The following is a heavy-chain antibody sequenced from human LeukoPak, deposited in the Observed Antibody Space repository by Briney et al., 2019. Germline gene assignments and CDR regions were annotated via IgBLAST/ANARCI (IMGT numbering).Heavy chain of an antibody. V-gene: IGHV4-59*12. CDR3: ARPSSSWYRVYYYYGMDV. CDR2: MYYSGET. D-gene: IGHD6-13*01. J-gene: IGHJ6*02. CDR1: GGSISNYY. Sequence: SETLSLTCIVSGGSISNYYWSWIRQPPGKGLEWIGYMYYSGETNYNPSLKSRVTISVDTSKNQFSLKLSSVTAADTAVYYCARPSSSWYRVYYYYGMDVWGQGTTVTVSS.